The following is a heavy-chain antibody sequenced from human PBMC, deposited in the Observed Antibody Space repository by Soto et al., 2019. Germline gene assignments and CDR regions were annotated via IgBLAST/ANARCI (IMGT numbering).Heavy chain of an antibody. CDR1: GDSVSSNSAA. CDR2: TYYRSKWYN. J-gene: IGHJ6*02. CDR3: ARGLNYYDSGSPSYGMDV. V-gene: IGHV6-1*01. Sequence: PSQTLSLTCAISGDSVSSNSAAWNWIRQSPSRGLEWLGRTYYRSKWYNDYAVSVESRITINPDPSKNQFSLQLNSVIPEDTAIYYCARGLNYYDSGSPSYGMDVWGQGTTVTVSS. D-gene: IGHD3-10*01.